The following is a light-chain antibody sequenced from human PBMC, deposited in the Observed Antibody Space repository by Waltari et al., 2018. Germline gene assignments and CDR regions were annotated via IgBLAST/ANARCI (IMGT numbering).Light chain of an antibody. CDR1: QSLLFRDGKTY. J-gene: IGKJ1*01. Sequence: DIVMTQTPLYLSVTPGQPASISCRSSQSLLFRDGKTYLYWFLQKPGQPPQLLSSQLSHRFSGVPDRFSGSGSGTDFTLRISRVEAEDAGIYYCMHSVEHPWTFGQGTKVEIK. CDR2: QLS. CDR3: MHSVEHPWT. V-gene: IGKV2D-29*01.